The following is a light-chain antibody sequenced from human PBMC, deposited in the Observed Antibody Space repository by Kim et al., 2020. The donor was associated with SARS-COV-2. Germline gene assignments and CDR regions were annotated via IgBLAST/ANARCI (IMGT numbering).Light chain of an antibody. CDR2: DAS. CDR3: QQYNNWPWWT. V-gene: IGKV3-15*01. J-gene: IGKJ1*01. Sequence: EIVMTQSPATLSVSPGERATLSCRASQSVSSDLAWYQQKPGQAPRLLIYDASTRATGIPARFSGSGSGTEFTLTISSLQSEDFAVYYCQQYNNWPWWTFGQGTKVDIK. CDR1: QSVSSD.